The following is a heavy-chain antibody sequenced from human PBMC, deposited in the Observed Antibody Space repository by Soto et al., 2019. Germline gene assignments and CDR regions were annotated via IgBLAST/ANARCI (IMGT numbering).Heavy chain of an antibody. D-gene: IGHD5-18*01. CDR3: ARHPFTAMAYFDY. CDR1: GGSISSYY. CDR2: IYYSGST. V-gene: IGHV4-59*08. Sequence: LSLTCTVSGGSISSYYWSWIRQPPGKGLEWIGYIYYSGSTNYNPSLKSRVTISVDTSKNQFSLKLSSVTAADTAVYYCARHPFTAMAYFDYWGQGTLVTVSS. J-gene: IGHJ4*02.